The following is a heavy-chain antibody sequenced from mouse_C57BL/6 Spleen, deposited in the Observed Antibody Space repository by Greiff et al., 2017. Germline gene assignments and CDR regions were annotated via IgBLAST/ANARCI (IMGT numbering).Heavy chain of an antibody. CDR3: ARYRVYDGYFDV. J-gene: IGHJ1*03. CDR2: INPNYGTT. V-gene: IGHV1-39*01. CDR1: GYSFTDYN. D-gene: IGHD2-3*01. Sequence: VQLKQSGPELVKPGASVKISCKASGYSFTDYNMNWVKQSNGKSLEWIGVINPNYGTTSYNQKFKGKATLTVDKSSSTAYMQLNSLTSEDASVYYCARYRVYDGYFDVWGTGTTVTVSS.